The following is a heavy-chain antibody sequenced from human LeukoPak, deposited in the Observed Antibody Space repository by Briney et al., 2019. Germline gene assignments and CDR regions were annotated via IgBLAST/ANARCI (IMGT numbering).Heavy chain of an antibody. J-gene: IGHJ4*02. CDR3: ARERGRIRGLINFDY. CDR2: IYTSGTT. CDR1: GGSISSGRYY. D-gene: IGHD3-10*01. Sequence: PSETLSLTCTVSGGSISSGRYYWTWIRQPAGKGLEWIGRIYTSGTTNYNPSLESRVTISVDTSKNQFSLKLRSVTAADTAVYYCARERGRIRGLINFDYWGQGTLVTVSS. V-gene: IGHV4-61*02.